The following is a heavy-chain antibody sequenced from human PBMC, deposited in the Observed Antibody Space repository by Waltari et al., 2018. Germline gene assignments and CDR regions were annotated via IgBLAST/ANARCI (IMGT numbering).Heavy chain of an antibody. V-gene: IGHV4-39*01. J-gene: IGHJ1*01. CDR3: GRIAFGDEGGYFQH. CDR2: MQYRGST. Sequence: QLQLLASVPVLVKPSESLSLTCTVSGRSVCRNYTWGWIRQTPGKGLEWMGNMQYRGSTFYNPSLKSRVTISRDTSKNQFSLRLSSVGAADTAVYFCGRIAFGDEGGYFQHWGQGTLVTVSS. D-gene: IGHD4-17*01. CDR1: GRSVCRNYT.